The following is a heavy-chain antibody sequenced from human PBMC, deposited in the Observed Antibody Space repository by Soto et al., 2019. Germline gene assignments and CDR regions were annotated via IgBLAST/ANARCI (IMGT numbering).Heavy chain of an antibody. CDR3: AKIKTNGGYSYSSIDY. J-gene: IGHJ4*02. CDR1: GFTFKSYA. CDR2: ISGSGGST. Sequence: EVQLLESGGGLVHPGGSLRLSCVASGFTFKSYAMNWVRQAPGKGLEWVSLISGSGGSTFYADSVKGRFTISRDNSKNTLFLQLHSLRAEDTAIYYCAKIKTNGGYSYSSIDYWGQGTLVTVSS. V-gene: IGHV3-23*01. D-gene: IGHD5-18*01.